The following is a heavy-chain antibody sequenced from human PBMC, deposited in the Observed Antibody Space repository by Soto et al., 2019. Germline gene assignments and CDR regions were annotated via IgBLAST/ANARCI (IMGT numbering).Heavy chain of an antibody. J-gene: IGHJ6*02. Sequence: PSETLSLTCTVSGGSICSSSYYWGWIRQPPGKGLEWIGSIYYSGSTYYNPSLKSRVTISVDTSKNQFSLKLSSVTAADTAVYYCARSWGGGSYYRDYYYYYGMAVRGQGTTVTVSS. CDR1: GGSICSSSYY. V-gene: IGHV4-39*01. D-gene: IGHD1-26*01. CDR2: IYYSGST. CDR3: ARSWGGGSYYRDYYYYYGMAV.